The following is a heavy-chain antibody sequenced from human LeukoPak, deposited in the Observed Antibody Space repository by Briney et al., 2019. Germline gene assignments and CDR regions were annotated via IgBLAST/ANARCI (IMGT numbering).Heavy chain of an antibody. CDR3: ARRERCCSGWYEDH. Sequence: ASVRVSCKAVGYISSSYGISWVRQAPGQGLEWMGWISGYNGDTNYAQNLHDRLAMSTDTSTSTAYMELTSLRSDDTAVYYCARRERCCSGWYEDHWGQRTLVTVSS. J-gene: IGHJ4*02. CDR1: GYISSSYG. D-gene: IGHD6-19*01. CDR2: ISGYNGDT. V-gene: IGHV1-18*01.